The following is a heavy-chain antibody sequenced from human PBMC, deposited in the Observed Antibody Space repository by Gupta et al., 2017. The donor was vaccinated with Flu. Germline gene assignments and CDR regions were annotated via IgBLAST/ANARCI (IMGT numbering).Heavy chain of an antibody. J-gene: IGHJ4*02. CDR2: ISRSAVT. V-gene: IGHV3-48*03. CDR3: ARGHWDS. CDR1: GFSFSDYE. Sequence: EVRLLQSGGDLVQPGGSLRLSCVGSGFSFSDYEMNWVGLAPGKGLEWVSCISRSAVTYNTDSGNARFTTYRNNDRNSVYMKINVQRVEDTAIYYCARGHWDSWGQGTQVTVSS.